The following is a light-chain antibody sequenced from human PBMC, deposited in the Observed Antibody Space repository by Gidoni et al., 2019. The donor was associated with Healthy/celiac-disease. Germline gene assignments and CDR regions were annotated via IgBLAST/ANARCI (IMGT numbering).Light chain of an antibody. CDR2: AAS. J-gene: IGKJ3*01. Sequence: IQMTQSPTSLSSAVGDRVPIPSRASHSISSYLNWYQPKPGKTPKLLIYAASSLQSGVPSRFSGSGSGTDFSLTISSLQPEDFATYYCQQSYITRFTFGPGTKVEIK. CDR1: HSISSY. CDR3: QQSYITRFT. V-gene: IGKV1-39*01.